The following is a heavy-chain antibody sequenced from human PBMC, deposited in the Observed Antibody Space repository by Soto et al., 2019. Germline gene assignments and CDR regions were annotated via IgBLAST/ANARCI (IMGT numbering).Heavy chain of an antibody. CDR3: AKWANWFDP. V-gene: IGHV3-23*01. Sequence: EVQLLESGGTLVQPGGSLRLSCAASGFTFSNSALTWVRQAPGKGLEWVSALSARGDSTYYADSVKGRFTISRDNSKNTLFLQMNSLRAEDTAVYYCAKWANWFDPWGQGTLVTVSS. J-gene: IGHJ5*02. CDR1: GFTFSNSA. CDR2: LSARGDST. D-gene: IGHD1-26*01.